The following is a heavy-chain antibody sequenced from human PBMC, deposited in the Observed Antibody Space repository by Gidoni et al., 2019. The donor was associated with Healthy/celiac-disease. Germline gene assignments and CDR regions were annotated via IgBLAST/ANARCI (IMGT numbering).Heavy chain of an antibody. D-gene: IGHD2-21*01. V-gene: IGHV5-51*01. J-gene: IGHJ6*02. Sequence: EVQLVQSGAEVKKPGESLKISCKGSGYIFTSYWIGWVRQMPGKGLEWMGIIYPGDSDTRYSPSFQGQGTISADKSISTAYLQWSSLKASDTAMYYCARHTGLRWADDYYYYGMDVWGQGTTVTVSS. CDR2: IYPGDSDT. CDR3: ARHTGLRWADDYYYYGMDV. CDR1: GYIFTSYW.